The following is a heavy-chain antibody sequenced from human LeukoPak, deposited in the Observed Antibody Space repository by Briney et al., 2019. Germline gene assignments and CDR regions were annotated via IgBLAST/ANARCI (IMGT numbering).Heavy chain of an antibody. V-gene: IGHV4-31*03. D-gene: IGHD2-2*01. CDR2: IYYSGST. CDR1: GGSISSGGYY. CDR3: ARGSECQLRYDLVAFDI. Sequence: SQTLSLTCTVSGGSISSGGYYWSWIRQHPGKGLEWIGYIYYSGSTYYNPSLKSRVTISVDTSKNQFSLKLSSVTAADTAVYYCARGSECQLRYDLVAFDIWGQGTMVTVSS. J-gene: IGHJ3*02.